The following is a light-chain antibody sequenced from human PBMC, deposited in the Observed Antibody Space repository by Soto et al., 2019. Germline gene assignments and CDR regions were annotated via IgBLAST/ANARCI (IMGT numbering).Light chain of an antibody. J-gene: IGLJ1*01. CDR2: EVS. Sequence: QSVLAQPPSASGSFGQSVTISCTGTSSDFGGYNYVSWYQQHPGKAPKLMIYEVSERPSGVPDRFSGSKSGNTASLTVSGLQADDEADYYCSSYSGTNSHYVFGNGTKVTVL. CDR3: SSYSGTNSHYV. CDR1: SSDFGGYNY. V-gene: IGLV2-8*01.